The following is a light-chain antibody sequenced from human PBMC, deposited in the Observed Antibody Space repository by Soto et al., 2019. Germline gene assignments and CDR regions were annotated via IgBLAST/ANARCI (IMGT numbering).Light chain of an antibody. CDR2: DAS. J-gene: IGKJ4*01. V-gene: IGKV3-11*01. CDR1: QSISRY. Sequence: EIVLTQSPATLSLSPGERATLSCRARQSISRYLAWYQQKPGQAPRLLIHDASNRATGIPARFSGSGSETEFTLTISSLEPEDFAVYYCHQPLSSTPLTFGGGTKVENK. CDR3: HQPLSSTPLT.